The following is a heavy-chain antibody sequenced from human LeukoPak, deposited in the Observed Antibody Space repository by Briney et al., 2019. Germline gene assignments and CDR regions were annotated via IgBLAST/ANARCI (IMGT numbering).Heavy chain of an antibody. CDR2: IYYSGST. CDR3: ARDSGGLVRGVIITLYYFDY. V-gene: IGHV4-39*07. D-gene: IGHD3-10*01. J-gene: IGHJ4*02. Sequence: PSETLSLTCTVSGGSISSSSYYWGWIRQPPGKGLEWIGSIYYSGSTYYNPSLKSRVTISVDTSKNQFSPKLSSVTAADTAVYYCARDSGGLVRGVIITLYYFDYWGQGTLVTVSS. CDR1: GGSISSSSYY.